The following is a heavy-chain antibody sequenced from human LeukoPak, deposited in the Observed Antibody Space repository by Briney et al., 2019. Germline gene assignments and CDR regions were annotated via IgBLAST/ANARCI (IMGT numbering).Heavy chain of an antibody. CDR2: IYYSGST. CDR3: ARGPKQWLSY. J-gene: IGHJ4*02. V-gene: IGHV4-31*03. D-gene: IGHD6-19*01. Sequence: SETLSLTCTVSGGSISSGGYYWSWIRQHPGKGLEWIGYIYYSGSTYYNPSLKSRVTISVDTSKNQFSLKLSSVTAADTAVYYCARGPKQWLSYWGQGTLVTVSS. CDR1: GGSISSGGYY.